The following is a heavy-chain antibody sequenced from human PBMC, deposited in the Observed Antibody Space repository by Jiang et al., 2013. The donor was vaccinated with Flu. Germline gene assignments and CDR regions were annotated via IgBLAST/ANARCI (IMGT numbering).Heavy chain of an antibody. CDR3: AHGLGDGYNYAFDY. V-gene: IGHV2-5*02. CDR1: GFSLSASGVG. J-gene: IGHJ4*01. Sequence: KPTQTLTVTCTFSGFSLSASGVGVGWVRQPPGKALEWLALVSRVDDRRHSPSLRNRLTITRDTSKSQVVLSLTNVDPGDTATYYCAHGLGDGYNYAFDYWG. D-gene: IGHD5-24*01. CDR2: VSRVDDR.